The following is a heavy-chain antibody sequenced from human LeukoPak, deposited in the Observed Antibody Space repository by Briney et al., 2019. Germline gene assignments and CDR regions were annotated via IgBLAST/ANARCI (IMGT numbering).Heavy chain of an antibody. CDR3: AKAGSIAVAGRYIDY. J-gene: IGHJ4*02. CDR1: GFTFSSYG. V-gene: IGHV3-30*18. CDR2: ISYDGSNK. D-gene: IGHD6-19*01. Sequence: GGSLRLSCAASGFTFSSYGMHWVRQAPGKGLEWVAVISYDGSNKYYADSVKGRVTISRDNSKNTLYLQMNSLRAEDTAVYYCAKAGSIAVAGRYIDYWGQGTLVTVSS.